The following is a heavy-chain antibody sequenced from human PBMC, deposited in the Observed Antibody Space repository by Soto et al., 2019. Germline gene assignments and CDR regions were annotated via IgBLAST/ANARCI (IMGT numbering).Heavy chain of an antibody. J-gene: IGHJ4*02. CDR3: ARSHSSGWYSFDY. CDR1: GGSISTSNW. D-gene: IGHD6-19*01. Sequence: SETLSLTCAVSGGSISTSNWWSWVRQPPGKGLEWIGEVYHSGSTNYNPSFKSRVAMSVDKSKNQFSLKLNSLRAEDTAVYYCARSHSSGWYSFDYWGQGTLVTVSS. V-gene: IGHV4-4*02. CDR2: VYHSGST.